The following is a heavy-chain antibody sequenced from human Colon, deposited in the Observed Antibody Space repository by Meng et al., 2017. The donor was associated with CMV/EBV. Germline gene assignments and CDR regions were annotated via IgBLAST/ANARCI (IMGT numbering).Heavy chain of an antibody. D-gene: IGHD6-19*01. CDR3: AKRQEDSSGWFLD. V-gene: IGHV1-69*04. CDR2: IIPILDTP. J-gene: IGHJ4*02. CDR1: GGTFSKHV. Sequence: SVKVSCKASGGTFSKHVISWLRQAPGQGPEWMGRIIPILDTPNYAQKFQGRVTITADKSTNTVYMELSSLRSEDTAVYYYAKRQEDSSGWFLDWGQGTLVTVSS.